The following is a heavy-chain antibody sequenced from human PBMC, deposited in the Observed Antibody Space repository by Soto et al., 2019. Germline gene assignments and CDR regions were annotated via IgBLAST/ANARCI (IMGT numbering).Heavy chain of an antibody. V-gene: IGHV4-39*01. CDR3: TTGLTIFGVVISSGDY. CDR2: IYHSGTT. J-gene: IGHJ4*02. D-gene: IGHD3-3*01. Sequence: SETLSLTCTVSGGSIGSSAFYWGWIRQPPGKGLEWIGSIYHSGTTYSNPSLTSRVSISVDTSKNQFSLKLSSVTAADTAVYYCTTGLTIFGVVISSGDYWGQGILVTVSS. CDR1: GGSIGSSAFY.